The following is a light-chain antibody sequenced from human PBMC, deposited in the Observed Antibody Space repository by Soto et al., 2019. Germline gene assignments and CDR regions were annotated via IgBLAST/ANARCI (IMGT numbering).Light chain of an antibody. CDR1: QTISSNF. CDR3: QQCGSSPWT. CDR2: GVS. J-gene: IGKJ1*01. V-gene: IGKV3-20*01. Sequence: EIVLTQSPGTLSLSPGEGATLACRASQTISSNFLAWYQQKPGQPPRLLIYGVSIRATGIPDRFSGSGSGTDFTLTISRLEPEDFAVYHCQQCGSSPWTFGQGTTVEIK.